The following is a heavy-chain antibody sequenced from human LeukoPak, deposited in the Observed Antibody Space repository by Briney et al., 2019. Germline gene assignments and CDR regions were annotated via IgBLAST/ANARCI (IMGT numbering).Heavy chain of an antibody. Sequence: SETLSLTCTVSGGSISSYYWSWIRQPPGKGLEWIGYIYYSGSTNYNPSLKGRVTISVDTSKNQFSLKLSSVTAADTAVYYCARLYYAYYYDSSGYYGGFYFDYWGQGTLVTVSS. D-gene: IGHD3-22*01. CDR1: GGSISSYY. CDR3: ARLYYAYYYDSSGYYGGFYFDY. J-gene: IGHJ4*02. CDR2: IYYSGST. V-gene: IGHV4-59*08.